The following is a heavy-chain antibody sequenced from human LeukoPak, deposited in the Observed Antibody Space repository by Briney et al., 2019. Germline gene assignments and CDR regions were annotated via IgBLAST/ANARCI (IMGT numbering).Heavy chain of an antibody. V-gene: IGHV4-59*01. CDR1: VGSISSYY. CDR3: ARGYAGATTFDY. CDR2: IYYSGST. D-gene: IGHD1-26*01. J-gene: IGHJ4*02. Sequence: SETLSLTCTVSVGSISSYYWSWIRHPPGEGLEWIGYIYYSGSTNYNPSLKSRVTISVDTSKNQFSLKLSSVTAADTAVYYCARGYAGATTFDYWGQGTLVTVSS.